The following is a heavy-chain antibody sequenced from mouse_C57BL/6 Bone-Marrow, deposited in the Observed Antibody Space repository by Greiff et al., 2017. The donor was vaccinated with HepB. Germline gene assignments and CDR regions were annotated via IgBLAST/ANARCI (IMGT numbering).Heavy chain of an antibody. CDR2: INPSSGYT. D-gene: IGHD2-3*01. Sequence: QVQLKESGAELAKPGASVKLSCKASGYTFTSYWMYWVKQRPGQGLEWIGYINPSSGYTKYNQKFKDKATLTADKSSSTAYMQLSSLTYEDSAVYYCARSHDGYWAWFAYWGQGTLVTVSA. V-gene: IGHV1-7*01. J-gene: IGHJ3*01. CDR1: GYTFTSYW. CDR3: ARSHDGYWAWFAY.